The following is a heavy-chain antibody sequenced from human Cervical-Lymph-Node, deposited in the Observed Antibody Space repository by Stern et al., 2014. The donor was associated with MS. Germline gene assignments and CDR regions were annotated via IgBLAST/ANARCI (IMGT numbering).Heavy chain of an antibody. CDR2: VITFLDSA. Sequence: QVQLEQSGAGVEKPGSSVKVTCTASGGTFSNDAISWGRQAPGPGLGWMGGVITFLDSANYAAQFHDRVTFIADAFTRTAYMERSNLRSEDTAIYYCARREVMVGFNYYYGLDVWGQGTTVTVSS. CDR3: ARREVMVGFNYYYGLDV. V-gene: IGHV1-69*01. J-gene: IGHJ6*02. D-gene: IGHD3-10*01. CDR1: GGTFSNDA.